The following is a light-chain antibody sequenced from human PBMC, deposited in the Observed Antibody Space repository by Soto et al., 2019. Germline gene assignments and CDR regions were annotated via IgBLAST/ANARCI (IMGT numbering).Light chain of an antibody. CDR3: QHYVTWPLA. V-gene: IGKV3-15*01. Sequence: EVAMTQSPATLSVSPGERATLSCRASRGIGSTLAWYQQKPGQTPRLLIYDTSTRATGVPGRFIGSRSGTEFTLTFTSLQSEDFAIYYCQHYVTWPLAFGGGTRVENK. CDR1: RGIGST. J-gene: IGKJ4*01. CDR2: DTS.